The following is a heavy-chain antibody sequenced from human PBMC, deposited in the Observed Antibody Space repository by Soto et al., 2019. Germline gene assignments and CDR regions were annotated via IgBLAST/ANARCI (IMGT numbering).Heavy chain of an antibody. Sequence: SQTLSLTCAISGDSVSGNSAAWNWIRQSPSRGLERLGRTYYRSRWYNDYAVSVKSRITVTPDTSKNQFSLHLNSVTPEDTAVYYCEREFPYYVSSDSYLDYWGQRAPVTASA. CDR3: EREFPYYVSSDSYLDY. CDR1: GDSVSGNSAA. D-gene: IGHD3-16*01. V-gene: IGHV6-1*01. J-gene: IGHJ4*02. CDR2: TYYRSRWYN.